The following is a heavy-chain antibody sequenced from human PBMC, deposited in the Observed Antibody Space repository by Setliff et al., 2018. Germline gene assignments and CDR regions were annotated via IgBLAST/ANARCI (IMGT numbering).Heavy chain of an antibody. V-gene: IGHV4-39*07. CDR2: IYNSGST. CDR3: ARVSGMGSPPYYYYYYGMDV. D-gene: IGHD6-25*01. CDR1: GGSVSSNGYY. Sequence: SETLSLTCSVSGGSVSSNGYYWGWIRQPPGKGLEWIGSIYNSGSTYYNPSLKSRVTISVDTSKNQFSLKLSSVTAADTAVYYCARVSGMGSPPYYYYYYGMDVWGQGTTVTVSS. J-gene: IGHJ6*02.